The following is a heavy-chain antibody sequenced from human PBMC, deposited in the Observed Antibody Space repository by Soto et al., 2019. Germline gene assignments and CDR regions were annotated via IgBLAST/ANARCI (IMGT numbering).Heavy chain of an antibody. J-gene: IGHJ5*02. V-gene: IGHV4-59*01. CDR3: ARTALVVAATFWFDP. CDR2: IYYSGST. CDR1: GGSISSYY. D-gene: IGHD2-15*01. Sequence: SETLSLTCTVSGGSISSYYWSWIRQPPGKGLEWIGYIYYSGSTNYNPSLKSRVTISVDTSKNQFSLKLSSVTAADTAVYYCARTALVVAATFWFDPWGQGTLVTVSS.